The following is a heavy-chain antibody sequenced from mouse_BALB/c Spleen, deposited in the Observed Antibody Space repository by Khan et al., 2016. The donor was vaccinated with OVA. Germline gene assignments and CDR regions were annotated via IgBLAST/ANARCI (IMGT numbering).Heavy chain of an antibody. Sequence: EVMLVESEGDLVKPEGSLKLSCAASGFTFSTYGMSWVRQTPDKRLEWVATISSGGSYTYYPDSVQGRFTISRDNAKNTLYLQMSSLKFEYPAMFYCARLAYYYDSEGFAYWGQGTLVTVSA. D-gene: IGHD1-1*01. V-gene: IGHV5-6*02. J-gene: IGHJ3*01. CDR3: ARLAYYYDSEGFAY. CDR2: ISSGGSYT. CDR1: GFTFSTYG.